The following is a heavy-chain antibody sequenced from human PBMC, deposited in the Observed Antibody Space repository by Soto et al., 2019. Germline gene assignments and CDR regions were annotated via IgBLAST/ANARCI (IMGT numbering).Heavy chain of an antibody. CDR2: ISYDGSNK. D-gene: IGHD3-3*01. CDR1: GFTFSSYG. CDR3: AREDYDF. J-gene: IGHJ4*02. Sequence: GGSLRLSCAASGFTFSSYGMHWVRQAPGKGLEWVALISYDGSNKYYADSVKGRFTISRDNSKNTLYLQMNSLRAEDTAVYYCAREDYDFWGQGTLVTVSS. V-gene: IGHV3-30*03.